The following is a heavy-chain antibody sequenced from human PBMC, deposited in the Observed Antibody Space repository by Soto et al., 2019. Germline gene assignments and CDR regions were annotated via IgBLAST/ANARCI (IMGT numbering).Heavy chain of an antibody. CDR3: GRDHYDYVWGSYRIDY. Sequence: QVQLVQSGAEVKKPGASVKVSCKASGYTFTSYGISWVRQAPGQGLEWMGWISAYNGKTNYAQKVQGRVTMTTDTSTSTAYMEVRSLSSDDTAVYYCGRDHYDYVWGSYRIDYWGQGTLVTVSS. CDR1: GYTFTSYG. V-gene: IGHV1-18*01. J-gene: IGHJ4*02. CDR2: ISAYNGKT. D-gene: IGHD3-16*02.